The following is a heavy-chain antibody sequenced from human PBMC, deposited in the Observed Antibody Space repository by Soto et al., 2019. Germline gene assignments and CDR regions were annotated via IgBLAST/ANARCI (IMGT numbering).Heavy chain of an antibody. D-gene: IGHD1-20*01. CDR1: GGTFSDYT. V-gene: IGHV1-69*01. CDR3: ARDRITGTTYDY. CDR2: IIPILGSA. J-gene: IGHJ4*02. Sequence: QVQLVQSGAEVKKPGSSVKVSCKASGGTFSDYTITWVRQAPGQGLEWMGGIIPILGSAQYAQKFQGRVTITADESTSTAYMELSSLRDEDTAVYYCARDRITGTTYDYWGQGTLVTVSS.